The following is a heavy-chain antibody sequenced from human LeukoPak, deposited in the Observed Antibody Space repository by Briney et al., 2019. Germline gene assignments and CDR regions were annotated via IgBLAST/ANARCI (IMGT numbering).Heavy chain of an antibody. CDR2: ISSEGRVL. V-gene: IGHV3-48*03. Sequence: QPGGPLRLSCAASGFSFSSHEMNGGPQAPGKGLECGSHISSEGRVLTSVHSVRGRFTMSRDNAKNFLFLQMSGRRAEDTAVYYCARDTLNGPFVISLDYWGQGALVTVSS. D-gene: IGHD3-9*01. CDR1: GFSFSSHE. CDR3: ARDTLNGPFVISLDY. J-gene: IGHJ4*02.